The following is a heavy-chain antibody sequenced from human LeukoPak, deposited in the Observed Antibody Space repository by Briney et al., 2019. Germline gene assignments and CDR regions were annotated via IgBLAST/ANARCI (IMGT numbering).Heavy chain of an antibody. CDR2: IIPIFGTA. J-gene: IGHJ3*02. CDR1: GGTFSSYA. Sequence: ASVKVSCKASGGTFSSYAISWVRQAPGQGLEWMGRIIPIFGTANYAQKFQGRVTITTDESTSTAYMELSSLRSEDTAVYYCARGRVAATDAFDIWGQGTMVTVSS. CDR3: ARGRVAATDAFDI. V-gene: IGHV1-69*05. D-gene: IGHD2-15*01.